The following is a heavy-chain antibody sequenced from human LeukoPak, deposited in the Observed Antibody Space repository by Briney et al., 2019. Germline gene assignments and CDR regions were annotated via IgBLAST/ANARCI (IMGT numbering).Heavy chain of an antibody. CDR3: TTRGYYYDSSGYSMLSY. CDR1: GFTFSGSA. J-gene: IGHJ4*02. V-gene: IGHV3-73*01. Sequence: GSLGLSCAASGFTFSGSAMHWVRQASGKGLEWVGRIRSKANSYATAYAASVKGRFTISRDDSKNTAYLQMNSLKTEDTAVYYCTTRGYYYDSSGYSMLSYWGQGTLVTVSS. CDR2: IRSKANSYAT. D-gene: IGHD3-22*01.